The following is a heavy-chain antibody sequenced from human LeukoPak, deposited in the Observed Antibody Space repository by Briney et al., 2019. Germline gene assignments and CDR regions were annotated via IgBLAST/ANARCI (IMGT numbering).Heavy chain of an antibody. CDR2: IYSGGST. Sequence: QPGGSLRLSCAASGFSVGSNYMTWVRQAPGKGLEFVSVIYSGGSTYYADSVKGRFTISRHNTKNTLYLQMNSLRAEDTAVYYCSSSSPTSYTDYWGQGTLVTVSS. D-gene: IGHD6-13*01. J-gene: IGHJ4*02. V-gene: IGHV3-53*04. CDR3: SSSSPTSYTDY. CDR1: GFSVGSNY.